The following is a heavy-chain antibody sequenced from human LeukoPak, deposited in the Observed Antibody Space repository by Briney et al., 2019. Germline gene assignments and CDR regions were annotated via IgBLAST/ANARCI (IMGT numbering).Heavy chain of an antibody. CDR1: GFTFSSYD. Sequence: PGGSLRLSCAASGFTFSSYDMHWVRQAPGKGLEWVTFRRHDGGNKYYADSVRGRFTISRDSSKNTLYLQMDSLRAEDTAVYFCARAGYCSSTSCSSYRDVWGKGTTVTVSS. J-gene: IGHJ6*03. V-gene: IGHV3-30*02. CDR3: ARAGYCSSTSCSSYRDV. D-gene: IGHD2-2*01. CDR2: RRHDGGNK.